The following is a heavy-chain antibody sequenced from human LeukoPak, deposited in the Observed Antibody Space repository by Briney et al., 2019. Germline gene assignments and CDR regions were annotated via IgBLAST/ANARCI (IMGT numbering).Heavy chain of an antibody. V-gene: IGHV1-2*02. CDR2: INPNSGGT. J-gene: IGHJ4*02. Sequence: ASVNVSCKASGYTFTGYYMHWVRQAPGQGLEWMGWINPNSGGTNYAQKFQGRVTMTRDTSISTAYMELSRLRSDDTAVYYCARSPLWFGELYSDYWGQGTLVTVSS. CDR3: ARSPLWFGELYSDY. CDR1: GYTFTGYY. D-gene: IGHD3-10*01.